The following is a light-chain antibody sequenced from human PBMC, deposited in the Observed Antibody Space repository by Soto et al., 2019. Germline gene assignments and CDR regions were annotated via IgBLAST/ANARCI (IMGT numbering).Light chain of an antibody. CDR3: QQYETFSGT. CDR2: DAS. Sequence: DIQMTQSPSTLSASVGDTVTVTCRSSQSVSGWLAWSQQKPGEAPKLLIYDASALPRGFPSRFSGSGSGTNFALTTASLQPADFATCYSQQYETFSGTFGPGTKVEI. J-gene: IGKJ4*01. V-gene: IGKV1-5*01. CDR1: QSVSGW.